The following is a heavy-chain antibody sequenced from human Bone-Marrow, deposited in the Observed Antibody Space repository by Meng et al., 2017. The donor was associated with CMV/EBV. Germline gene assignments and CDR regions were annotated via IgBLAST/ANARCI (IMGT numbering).Heavy chain of an antibody. Sequence: GSLRLSCADSGYSITNNNWWSWVRQPPGKGLEWIGEIYHGGKTNYNPSLTSRLTISVDRSKNQFSLKLSSVTAADTAVYYCARVGTYSGTYPTGYFDSWGQGTLVTVSS. D-gene: IGHD1-26*01. CDR3: ARVGTYSGTYPTGYFDS. V-gene: IGHV4-4*02. J-gene: IGHJ4*02. CDR2: IYHGGKT. CDR1: GYSITNNNW.